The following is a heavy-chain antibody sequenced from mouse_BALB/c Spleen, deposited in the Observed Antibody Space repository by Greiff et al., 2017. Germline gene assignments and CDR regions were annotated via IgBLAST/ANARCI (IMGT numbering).Heavy chain of an antibody. D-gene: IGHD4-1*01. J-gene: IGHJ2*01. CDR2: ISYSGST. CDR3: ARSNWDDYFDY. CDR1: GYSITSDYA. Sequence: EVKLQESGPGLVKPSQSLSLTCTVTGYSITSDYAWNWIRQFPGNKLEWMGYISYSGSTSYNPSLKSRISITRDTSKNQFFLQLNSVTTEDTATYYCARSNWDDYFDYWGQGTTLTVSS. V-gene: IGHV3-2*02.